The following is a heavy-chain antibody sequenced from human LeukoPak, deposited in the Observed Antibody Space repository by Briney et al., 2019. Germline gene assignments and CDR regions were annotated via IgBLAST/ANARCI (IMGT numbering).Heavy chain of an antibody. Sequence: NPSETLSLTCTVSGGSISSGDYYWSWIHQPPGKGLEWIAYMYYSGSTYYNPSLKSRVTMSADTSKNQLSLKLSSVTAADTAVYYCARPYYYDSRIDPWGQGILVTVSS. CDR1: GGSISSGDYY. V-gene: IGHV4-30-4*01. D-gene: IGHD3-22*01. J-gene: IGHJ5*02. CDR2: MYYSGST. CDR3: ARPYYYDSRIDP.